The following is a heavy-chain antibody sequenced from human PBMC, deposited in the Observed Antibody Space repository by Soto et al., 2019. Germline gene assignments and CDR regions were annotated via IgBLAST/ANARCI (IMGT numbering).Heavy chain of an antibody. Sequence: TGGSLRLSCAASGFTFSRRAMHWVRQAPGRGLEWVAVIWYHGIDKYYADSVKGRFTISRDNSKNTVYLQMNSLRGEDTAVYYCATGFLGLCTGGNCPLDYWGQGTLVTVPS. CDR1: GFTFSRRA. CDR2: IWYHGIDK. D-gene: IGHD2-15*01. CDR3: ATGFLGLCTGGNCPLDY. J-gene: IGHJ4*02. V-gene: IGHV3-33*01.